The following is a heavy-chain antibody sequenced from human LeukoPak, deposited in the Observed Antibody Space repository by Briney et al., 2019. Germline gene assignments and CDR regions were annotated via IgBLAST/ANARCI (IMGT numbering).Heavy chain of an antibody. D-gene: IGHD3-22*01. V-gene: IGHV4-34*01. CDR1: GGSISSYY. CDR3: ARVKRAYYDSSGYHLFDY. Sequence: SETLSLTCTVSGGSISSYYWSWIRQPPGKGLEWIGEINHSGSTNYNPSLKSRVTISVDTSKDQFSLKLSSVTAADTAVYYCARVKRAYYDSSGYHLFDYWGQGTLVTVSS. CDR2: INHSGST. J-gene: IGHJ4*02.